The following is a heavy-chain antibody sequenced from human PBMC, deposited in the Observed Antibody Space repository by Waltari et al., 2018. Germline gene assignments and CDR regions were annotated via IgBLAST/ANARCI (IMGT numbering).Heavy chain of an antibody. CDR3: ARNPRDGYNPYYYYGMDV. CDR1: GGSISSYY. D-gene: IGHD5-12*01. V-gene: IGHV4-59*01. CDR2: IYYSGST. J-gene: IGHJ6*02. Sequence: QVQLQESGPGLVKPSETLSLTCTVSGGSISSYYWSWIRQPPGKGLEWIGYIYYSGSTNYNPSLKSRVTISVDTSKNQFSLKLSSVTAADTAVYYCARNPRDGYNPYYYYGMDVWGQGTTVTVSS.